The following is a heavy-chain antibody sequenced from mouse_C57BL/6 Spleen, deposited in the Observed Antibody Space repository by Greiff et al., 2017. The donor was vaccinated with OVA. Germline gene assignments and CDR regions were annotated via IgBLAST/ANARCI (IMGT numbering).Heavy chain of an antibody. V-gene: IGHV1-18*01. J-gene: IGHJ4*01. Sequence: VQLKESGPELVKPGASVKIPCKASGYTFTDYNMDWVKQSHGKSLEWIGDINPNNGGTIYNQKFKGKATLTVDKSSSTAYMELRSLTSEDTAVYYCARARKGYYAMDYWGQGTSVTVSS. CDR1: GYTFTDYN. CDR2: INPNNGGT. CDR3: ARARKGYYAMDY.